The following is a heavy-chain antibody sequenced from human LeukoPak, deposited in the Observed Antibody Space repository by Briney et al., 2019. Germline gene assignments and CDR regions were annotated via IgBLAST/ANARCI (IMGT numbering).Heavy chain of an antibody. Sequence: GGSLRLSCAASGFTFDDYGMSWVRQAPGKGLEWVSGINWNGGSTGYADSVKGRFTISRDNAKNSLYLQMNSLRAEDTALYYCARHNRPDIVVVPAAVHFDYWGQGTLVTVSS. CDR2: INWNGGST. CDR3: ARHNRPDIVVVPAAVHFDY. D-gene: IGHD2-2*02. V-gene: IGHV3-20*04. CDR1: GFTFDDYG. J-gene: IGHJ4*02.